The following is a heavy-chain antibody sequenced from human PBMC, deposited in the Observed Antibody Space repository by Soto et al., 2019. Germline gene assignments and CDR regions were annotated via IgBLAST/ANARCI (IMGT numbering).Heavy chain of an antibody. CDR2: IYYSGNT. Sequence: QVQLQESGPGLVKPSQTLSLTCTVSGGSSGSGDYYWSWIRQHPGKGLEWIGYIYYSGNTYYNPSLKSRVTISVDTSKNQFSLKLSSVTAADTAVYYCARADMIRTFYYGMDVWGQGTTVTVSS. CDR3: ARADMIRTFYYGMDV. V-gene: IGHV4-31*03. J-gene: IGHJ6*02. D-gene: IGHD3-16*01. CDR1: GGSSGSGDYY.